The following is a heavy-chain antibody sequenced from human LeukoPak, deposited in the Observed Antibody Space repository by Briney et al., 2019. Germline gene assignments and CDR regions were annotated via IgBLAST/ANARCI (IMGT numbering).Heavy chain of an antibody. CDR2: IIPILGIA. J-gene: IGHJ1*01. CDR3: ASNPYPLTRVVTPFQH. Sequence: PGGSLRLSCAASGFTFSSYAISWVRQAPGQGLEWMGRIIPILGIANYAQKFQGRVTITADKSTSTAYMELSSLRSEDTAVYYCASNPYPLTRVVTPFQHWGQGTLVTVSS. V-gene: IGHV1-69*04. CDR1: GFTFSSYA. D-gene: IGHD4-23*01.